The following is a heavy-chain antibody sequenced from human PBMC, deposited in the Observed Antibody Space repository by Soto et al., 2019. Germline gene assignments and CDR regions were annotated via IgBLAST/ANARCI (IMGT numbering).Heavy chain of an antibody. CDR2: VYPGDSDT. D-gene: IGHD3-10*01. CDR3: ARSSYGYYYYMDV. CDR1: GYSFTSYW. J-gene: IGHJ6*03. V-gene: IGHV5-51*01. Sequence: PGESLKISCKGSGYSFTSYWIGWVCQMPGKGLEWMGIVYPGDSDTRYSPSFQGQVTISADKSISTAYLQWSSLKASDTAMYYCARSSYGYYYYMDVWGKGTTVTVSS.